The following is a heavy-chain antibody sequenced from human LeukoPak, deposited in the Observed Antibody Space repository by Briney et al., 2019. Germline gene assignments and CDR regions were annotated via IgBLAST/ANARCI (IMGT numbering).Heavy chain of an antibody. CDR3: ARGSAAGTPSWFDY. Sequence: PSGTLSLTCAVSGGSISSSNWWSWVRQPPGKGLEWMGEIYHSGSTNYNPSLKSRVTISVDKSKNQFSLKLSSVTAADTAVYYCARGSAAGTPSWFDYWGQGTLVTVSS. J-gene: IGHJ4*02. CDR1: GGSISSSNW. D-gene: IGHD6-13*01. CDR2: IYHSGST. V-gene: IGHV4-4*02.